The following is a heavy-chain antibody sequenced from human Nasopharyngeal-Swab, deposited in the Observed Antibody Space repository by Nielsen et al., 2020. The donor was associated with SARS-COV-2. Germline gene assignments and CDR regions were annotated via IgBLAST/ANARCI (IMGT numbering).Heavy chain of an antibody. J-gene: IGHJ4*02. CDR2: ISSSGSTI. Sequence: GGSLTLSCAASGFTFSDYYMSWIRQAPGKGLEWVSYISSSGSTIYYADSVKGRFTISRDNAKNSLYLQMNSLRAEDTAVYYCARGGDIVVVVAATDYWGQGTLVTVSS. V-gene: IGHV3-11*04. CDR3: ARGGDIVVVVAATDY. D-gene: IGHD2-15*01. CDR1: GFTFSDYY.